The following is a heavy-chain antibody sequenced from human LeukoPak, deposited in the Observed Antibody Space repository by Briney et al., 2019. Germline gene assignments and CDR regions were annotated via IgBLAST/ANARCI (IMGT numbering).Heavy chain of an antibody. J-gene: IGHJ2*01. V-gene: IGHV4-34*01. CDR1: GGSFSGYY. CDR2: INHSGST. Sequence: SETLSLTCAVYGGSFSGYYWSWIRQPPGKGLEWIGEINHSGSTNYNPSLKSRVTISVDTSKNQFSLRLSSVTAADTAVYYCARDSLGGDYWYFDLWGRGTLVTVSS. CDR3: ARDSLGGDYWYFDL. D-gene: IGHD4-17*01.